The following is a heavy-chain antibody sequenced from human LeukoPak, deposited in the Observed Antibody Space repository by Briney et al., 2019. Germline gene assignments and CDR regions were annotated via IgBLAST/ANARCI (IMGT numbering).Heavy chain of an antibody. CDR2: IYHSGST. V-gene: IGHV4-38-2*02. Sequence: SETLSLTCTVSGYSISSGYYGGWIRQPPGKGLEWIGGIYHSGSTYYNPSLKSRVTISVDTSKNQISLKLSSVTDADTAVYYCVRDRGLEWLFDYWGQGTLVTVSS. CDR1: GYSISSGYY. J-gene: IGHJ4*02. CDR3: VRDRGLEWLFDY. D-gene: IGHD3-3*01.